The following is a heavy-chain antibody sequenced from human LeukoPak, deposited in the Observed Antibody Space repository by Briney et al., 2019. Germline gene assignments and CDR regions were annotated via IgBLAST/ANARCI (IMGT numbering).Heavy chain of an antibody. CDR1: GYSFTSYW. J-gene: IGHJ4*02. D-gene: IGHD3-22*01. CDR3: ARLGDYYDSLPGDY. V-gene: IGHV5-51*01. CDR2: IYPGDSDT. Sequence: GASLKISCKGSGYSFTSYWIGWVRPMPGKGLGWMGIIYPGDSDTRYSPSFQGQVTISADKSISTAYLQWSRLKASDTAMYYCARLGDYYDSLPGDYWGQGTLVTVSS.